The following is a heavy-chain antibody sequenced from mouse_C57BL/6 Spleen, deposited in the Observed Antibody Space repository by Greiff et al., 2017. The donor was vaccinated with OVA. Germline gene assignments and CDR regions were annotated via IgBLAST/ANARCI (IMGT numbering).Heavy chain of an antibody. Sequence: EVMLVESGGGLVQPGSSMNLSCTASGFTLSDYYMAWVRQVPEKGLEWVANINYDGSSTYYLDSLKSRFIISRDNAKNILYLQMSSLKSEDTATYYCARLDYGSSFDYWGQGTTLTVSS. D-gene: IGHD1-1*01. CDR3: ARLDYGSSFDY. V-gene: IGHV5-16*01. J-gene: IGHJ2*01. CDR1: GFTLSDYY. CDR2: INYDGSST.